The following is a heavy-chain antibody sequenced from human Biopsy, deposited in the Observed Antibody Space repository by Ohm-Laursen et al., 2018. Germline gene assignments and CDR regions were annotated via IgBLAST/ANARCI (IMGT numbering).Heavy chain of an antibody. D-gene: IGHD3-3*01. CDR2: VYYSGST. Sequence: SDTLSLTCSVSGGSISSRNHYWGWLRPPPGKGLEWIGHVYYSGSTFYNSSLESRVTVSVDTSKNQFHLRLTSMSASDTAVYYCARHSLDDFWSGAHYYFDYWGLGTLVTVSS. V-gene: IGHV4-39*01. J-gene: IGHJ4*02. CDR1: GGSISSRNHY. CDR3: ARHSLDDFWSGAHYYFDY.